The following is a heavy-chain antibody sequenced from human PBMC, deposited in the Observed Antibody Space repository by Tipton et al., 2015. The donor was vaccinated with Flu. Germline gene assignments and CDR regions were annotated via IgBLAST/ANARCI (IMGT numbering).Heavy chain of an antibody. J-gene: IGHJ3*02. CDR1: GGSINSYY. CDR3: ARRHFSFDI. CDR2: IYSSGST. V-gene: IGHV4-4*07. D-gene: IGHD2/OR15-2a*01. Sequence: TLSLTCTVSGGSINSYYWSWIRQPAGKGLEWIGRIYSSGSTNYNPSLKSRVAISLDTSNNQFSLKLSFVTAADTAVYYCARRHFSFDIWGQGTMVTVSS.